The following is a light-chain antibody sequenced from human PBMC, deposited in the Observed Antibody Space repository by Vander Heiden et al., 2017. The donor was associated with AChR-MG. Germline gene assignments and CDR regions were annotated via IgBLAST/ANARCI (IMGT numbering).Light chain of an antibody. J-gene: IGLJ2*01. CDR2: GVS. V-gene: IGLV2-8*01. CDR1: RRDVGGYNY. Sequence: QSALTQPPSPSGSPGQSVTTAWTRTRRDVGGYNYASWYQQNPGKAPKLMIYGVSKRPSGVPDRFSGSKSGNTASLTVSGLQAEDEADYYCSSYASSNNYVVFGGGTKLTVL. CDR3: SSYASSNNYVV.